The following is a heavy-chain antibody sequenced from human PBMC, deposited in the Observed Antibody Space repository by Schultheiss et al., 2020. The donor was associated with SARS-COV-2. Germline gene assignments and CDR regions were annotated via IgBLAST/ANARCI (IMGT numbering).Heavy chain of an antibody. J-gene: IGHJ6*02. V-gene: IGHV5-51*01. CDR1: GYRFTSRW. CDR3: ARRAYYYFGLDV. CDR2: IYPGDSDT. Sequence: GGSLRLSCKGSGYRFTSRWIGWVCQMPGKGLEWMGIIYPGDSDTRYSPSFQGQVTISADKSISTAYLQWSSLKASDTAMYYCARRAYYYFGLDVWGQGTTVTVSS.